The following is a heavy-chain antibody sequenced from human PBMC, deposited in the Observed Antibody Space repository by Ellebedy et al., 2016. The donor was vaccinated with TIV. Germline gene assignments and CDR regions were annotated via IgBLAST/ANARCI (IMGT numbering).Heavy chain of an antibody. CDR3: AKSPLGSCSGAICYQLDY. CDR1: GFTFSTYW. J-gene: IGHJ4*02. CDR2: INSDGSST. D-gene: IGHD2-15*01. Sequence: PGGSLRLSCAASGFTFSTYWMHWVRQAPGKGLVWVSRINSDGSSTTYADSVKGRFTISRDNAKNTLYLQMNSLRVEDTAVYYCAKSPLGSCSGAICYQLDYWGQGTLVAVSS. V-gene: IGHV3-74*01.